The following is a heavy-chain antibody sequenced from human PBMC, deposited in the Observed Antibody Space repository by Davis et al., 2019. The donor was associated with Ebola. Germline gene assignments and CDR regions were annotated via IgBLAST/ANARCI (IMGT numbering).Heavy chain of an antibody. V-gene: IGHV4-39*07. CDR3: ARTSYCSTTSCYNNWFDP. J-gene: IGHJ5*02. Sequence: SETLSLTCTVSGGSIGTTDFYWGWVRQPPGKGLEWIGEINHSGSTNYNVSLKSRVAISLDTSKNQFSLKLSSVTAADTAVYYCARTSYCSTTSCYNNWFDPWGQGTLVTVSS. CDR2: INHSGST. CDR1: GGSIGTTDFY. D-gene: IGHD2-2*02.